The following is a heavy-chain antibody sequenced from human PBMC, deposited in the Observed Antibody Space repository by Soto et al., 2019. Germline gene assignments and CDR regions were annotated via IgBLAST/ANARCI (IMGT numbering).Heavy chain of an antibody. CDR3: AKENYSSGWLIAAFDY. V-gene: IGHV3-30-3*01. CDR2: ISYDGSNK. CDR1: GFAFSTCA. D-gene: IGHD6-19*01. Sequence: AGGSLRLSCAASGFAFSTCAMHWVRQAPGKGLEWVALISYDGSNKYYADSVKGRFTISRDNSKNTLYLQMNSLRAEDTAVYYCAKENYSSGWLIAAFDYWGQGTLVTVSS. J-gene: IGHJ4*02.